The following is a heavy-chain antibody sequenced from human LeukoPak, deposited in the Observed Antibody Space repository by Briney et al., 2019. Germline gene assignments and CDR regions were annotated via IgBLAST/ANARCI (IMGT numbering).Heavy chain of an antibody. V-gene: IGHV1-8*02. CDR1: GYTFTSYG. CDR3: ARDPVAGKGEP. J-gene: IGHJ5*02. CDR2: MNPDSGNT. D-gene: IGHD6-19*01. Sequence: ASVKVSCKASGYTFTSYGISWVRQATGQGLEWMGWMNPDSGNTGYAQKFRGRVTMTRNTSISTAYMELSSLRSEDTAVYYCARDPVAGKGEPWGQGTLVTVSS.